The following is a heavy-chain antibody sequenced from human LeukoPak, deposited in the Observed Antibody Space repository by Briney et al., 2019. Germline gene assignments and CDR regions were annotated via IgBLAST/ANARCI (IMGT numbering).Heavy chain of an antibody. J-gene: IGHJ4*02. CDR2: IYYSENN. CDR1: GGSFSGYY. V-gene: IGHV4-59*01. D-gene: IGHD4-17*01. Sequence: PSETLSLTCAVYGGSFSGYYWSWIRQPPGKGLEWVGFIYYSENNNYNPSLKSRVTISVDTTQNQFSLKLTTVNPADPAVDYVAQDDYGDNPFDYWGKGTLVTVSS. CDR3: AQDDYGDNPFDY.